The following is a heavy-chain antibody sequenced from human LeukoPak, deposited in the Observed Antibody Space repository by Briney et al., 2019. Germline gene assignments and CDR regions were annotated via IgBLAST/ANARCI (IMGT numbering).Heavy chain of an antibody. D-gene: IGHD3-16*01. CDR2: ISAYNGNT. CDR1: GYTFTSYG. V-gene: IGHV1-18*01. J-gene: IGHJ6*03. Sequence: GASVKVSCKASGYTFTSYGIIWVRQAPGQGLEWMGWISAYNGNTNYAQKLQGRVTMTTDTSTSTAYMELRSLRSDDTAVYYCARETSQKGAHYMDVWGKGTTVTISS. CDR3: ARETSQKGAHYMDV.